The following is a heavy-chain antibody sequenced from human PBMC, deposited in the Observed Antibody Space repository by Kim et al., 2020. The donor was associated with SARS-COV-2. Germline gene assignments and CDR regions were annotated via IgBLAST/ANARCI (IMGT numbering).Heavy chain of an antibody. D-gene: IGHD3-10*01. CDR3: ARDRGITMVRGVINYYFDY. CDR2: INPSGGST. Sequence: ASVKVSCKASGYTFTSYYMHWVRQAPGQGLEWMGIINPSGGSTSYAQKFQGRVTMTRDTSTSTVYMELSSLRSEDTAVYYCARDRGITMVRGVINYYFDYWGQGTLVTVSS. CDR1: GYTFTSYY. V-gene: IGHV1-46*01. J-gene: IGHJ4*02.